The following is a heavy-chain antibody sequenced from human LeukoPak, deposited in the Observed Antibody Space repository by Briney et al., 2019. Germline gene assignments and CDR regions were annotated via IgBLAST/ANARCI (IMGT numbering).Heavy chain of an antibody. V-gene: IGHV3-30-3*01. CDR2: ISYDGSNK. D-gene: IGHD6-19*01. Sequence: GGSLRLSCAASGFTFSSYAMHWVRQAPGKGLEWVAVISYDGSNKYYADSVKGRFTISRDNSKNTLYLQMNSLRAEDTAVYYCARDRQWLANSNWSDPWGQGTLVTVSS. CDR3: ARDRQWLANSNWSDP. CDR1: GFTFSSYA. J-gene: IGHJ5*02.